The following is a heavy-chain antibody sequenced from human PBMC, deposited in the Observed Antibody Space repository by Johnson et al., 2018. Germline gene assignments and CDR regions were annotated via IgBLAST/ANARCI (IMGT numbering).Heavy chain of an antibody. CDR3: ARDWAIIGSPIRSYYYMDV. Sequence: QVQLVQSGGGVVQPGRSLRLSCAASGFTFSNYGMHWVRQAPGKGLEWVAVISYDGSNKYYADSVKGRFTISRDNSRNTLFLQMNNLRADDTAVYYCARDWAIIGSPIRSYYYMDVWGKGTTVTVSS. CDR2: ISYDGSNK. D-gene: IGHD1-20*01. V-gene: IGHV3-30*03. J-gene: IGHJ6*03. CDR1: GFTFSNYG.